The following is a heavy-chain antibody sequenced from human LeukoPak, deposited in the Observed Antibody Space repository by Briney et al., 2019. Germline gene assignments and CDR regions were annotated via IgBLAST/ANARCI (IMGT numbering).Heavy chain of an antibody. D-gene: IGHD3-22*01. CDR1: GFTFSSYG. V-gene: IGHV3-30*02. J-gene: IGHJ4*02. CDR3: AKDRDYNDSSGCKN. CDR2: IRYDGSNK. Sequence: PGGSLRLSCAASGFTFSSYGMHWVRQAPGKGLEWVAFIRYDGSNKYYADSVKGRLTISRDNSKNTLYLQMNSLRAEDTAVCYCAKDRDYNDSSGCKNWGQGTLVTVSS.